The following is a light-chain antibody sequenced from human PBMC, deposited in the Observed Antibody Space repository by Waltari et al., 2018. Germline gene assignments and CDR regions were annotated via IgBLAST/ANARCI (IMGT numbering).Light chain of an antibody. CDR2: WAS. Sequence: DIVMTQSPDSLAVSLGERATINCKSGHSVLETSATKNYLAWYQQRPGQSPKMLFYWASVREAGVPERLSASGSGTDFTLTINSLQAEDVAVYFCQQYFSGHTFGQGTKLEIK. J-gene: IGKJ2*01. CDR3: QQYFSGHT. V-gene: IGKV4-1*01. CDR1: HSVLETSATKNY.